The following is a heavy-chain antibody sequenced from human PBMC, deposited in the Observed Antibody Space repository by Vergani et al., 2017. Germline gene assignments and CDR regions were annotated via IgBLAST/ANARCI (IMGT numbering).Heavy chain of an antibody. CDR3: ARVNSGTNYGMDV. D-gene: IGHD1-26*01. V-gene: IGHV3-72*01. J-gene: IGHJ6*02. Sequence: EVQLLESGGGLVKPGGSLRLSCAASGFTFSSYSMDWVRQAPGKGLEWVGRTRNKANSYTTEYAASVKGRFTISRDDSKNSLYLQMNSLKTEDTAVYYCARVNSGTNYGMDVWGQGTTVTVSS. CDR2: TRNKANSYTT. CDR1: GFTFSSYS.